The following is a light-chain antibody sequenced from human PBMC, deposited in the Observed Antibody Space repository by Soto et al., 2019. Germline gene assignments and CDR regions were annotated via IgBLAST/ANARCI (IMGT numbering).Light chain of an antibody. CDR3: QQYGTSSL. Sequence: EILLTQSPGTLSLFPGERATLSCRASQGLSSRNLAWYQQKPGQAPRLLIYGASSRATGIPDRFSGSGSGTDFTLTISRLEPEDFAVYYCQQYGTSSLFGQGTRLEIK. CDR2: GAS. V-gene: IGKV3-20*01. CDR1: QGLSSRN. J-gene: IGKJ5*01.